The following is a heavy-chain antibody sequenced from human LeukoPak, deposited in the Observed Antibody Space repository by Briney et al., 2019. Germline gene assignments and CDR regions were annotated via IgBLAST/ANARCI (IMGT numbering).Heavy chain of an antibody. D-gene: IGHD5-24*01. CDR2: IIPILGIA. CDR1: GGTFSSYA. J-gene: IGHJ4*02. CDR3: ARDPRRDGYTGY. Sequence: SVNVSCKASGGTFSSYAISWVRQAPGQGLEWMGRIIPILGIANYAQKFQGRVTITADKSTSTAYMELSSLRSEDTAVYYCARDPRRDGYTGYWGQGTLVTVSS. V-gene: IGHV1-69*04.